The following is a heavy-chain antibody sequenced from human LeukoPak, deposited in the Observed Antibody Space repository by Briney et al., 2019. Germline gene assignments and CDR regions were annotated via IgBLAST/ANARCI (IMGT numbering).Heavy chain of an antibody. CDR3: ARGHSYLAGPLWFDP. CDR1: GFTFSSYW. Sequence: GGSLRLSCAASGFTFSSYWMHWVRQAPGKGLVWVSRINTDGSSTSYADSVKGRFTISRDNSKNTLYLQMNSLRAEDTAVYYCARGHSYLAGPLWFDPWGQGTLVTVSS. J-gene: IGHJ5*02. D-gene: IGHD6-13*01. CDR2: INTDGSST. V-gene: IGHV3-74*01.